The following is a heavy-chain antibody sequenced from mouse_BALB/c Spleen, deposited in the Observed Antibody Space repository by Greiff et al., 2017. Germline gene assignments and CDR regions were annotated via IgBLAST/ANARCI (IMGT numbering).Heavy chain of an antibody. CDR3: ARDGGRGYFDY. CDR1: GFTFTDYY. J-gene: IGHJ2*01. D-gene: IGHD3-3*01. Sequence: EVNLVESGGGLVQPGGSLRLSCATSGFTFTDYYMSWVRQPPGKALEWLGFIRNKANGYTTEYSASVKGRFTISRDNSQSILYLQMNTLRAEDSATYYCARDGGRGYFDYWGQGTTLTVSS. V-gene: IGHV7-3*02. CDR2: IRNKANGYTT.